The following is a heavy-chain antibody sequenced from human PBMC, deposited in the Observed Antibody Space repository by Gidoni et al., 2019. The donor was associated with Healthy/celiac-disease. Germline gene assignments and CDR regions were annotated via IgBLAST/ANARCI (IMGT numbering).Heavy chain of an antibody. J-gene: IGHJ4*02. Sequence: QVQLVQSGSEVKKPGSSVKVSCKASGGTFSSYATSWVRQAPGQWREWMGGITPIVGTANYAQKFQGRVTITADKSTSTAYMELSSLRSEDTAVYYCARNPTGGGIDYWGQGTLVTVSS. V-gene: IGHV1-69*06. CDR1: GGTFSSYA. D-gene: IGHD3-16*01. CDR2: ITPIVGTA. CDR3: ARNPTGGGIDY.